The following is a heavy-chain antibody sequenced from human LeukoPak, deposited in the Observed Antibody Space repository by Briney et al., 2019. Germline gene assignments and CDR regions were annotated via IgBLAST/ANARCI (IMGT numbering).Heavy chain of an antibody. V-gene: IGHV3-74*01. D-gene: IGHD6-19*01. CDR3: ARIAVAGLLRDY. J-gene: IGHJ4*02. CDR1: GFTFSSYW. Sequence: GGSLRLSCAASGFTFSSYWMLWVRQAPGKGLVWVSRINSDGSSTSCADSVKGRFTISRDNAKNTLYLQMNSLGAEDTAVYYCARIAVAGLLRDYWGQGTLVTVSS. CDR2: INSDGSST.